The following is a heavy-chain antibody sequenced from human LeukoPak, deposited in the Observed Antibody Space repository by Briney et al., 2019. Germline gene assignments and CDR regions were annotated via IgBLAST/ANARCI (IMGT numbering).Heavy chain of an antibody. CDR2: ISAYNGNT. V-gene: IGHV1-18*01. J-gene: IGHJ4*02. D-gene: IGHD3-10*01. CDR1: GYTFTSYG. Sequence: ASVKVSCKASGYTFTSYGISWVRQAPGQGLEWMGWISAYNGNTSYAQKLQGRVTMTTDTSTSTAYMELRSLRSDDTAVYYCARAWYYYGSGSQNPADYWGQGTLVTVSS. CDR3: ARAWYYYGSGSQNPADY.